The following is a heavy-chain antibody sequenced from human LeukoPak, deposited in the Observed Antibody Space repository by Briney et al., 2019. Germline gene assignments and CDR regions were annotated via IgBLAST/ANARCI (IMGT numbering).Heavy chain of an antibody. D-gene: IGHD3-22*01. CDR1: GFTFSSYA. J-gene: IGHJ3*02. Sequence: PGRSLRLSCAASGFTFSSYAMHWVRQAPGKGLEWVAVISYDGSNKYYADSVKGRFTISRDNSKNTLYLQMNSLRAEDTAVYYCARALASTYYYDSSGYYLAAFDIWGQGTMVTVSS. V-gene: IGHV3-30-3*01. CDR3: ARALASTYYYDSSGYYLAAFDI. CDR2: ISYDGSNK.